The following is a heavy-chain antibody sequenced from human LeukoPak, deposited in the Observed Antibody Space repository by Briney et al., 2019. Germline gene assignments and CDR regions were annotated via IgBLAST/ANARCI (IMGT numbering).Heavy chain of an antibody. CDR3: ARGDDFWSGYGY. J-gene: IGHJ4*02. D-gene: IGHD3-3*01. Sequence: SETLSLTCTVSGGSISSYYWSWIRQPPGKGLEWIGYIYYSGSTNYNPSLKSRVTISVDTSKNQFSLKLSSVTAADTAVYYCARGDDFWSGYGYWGQGTLVTVSS. CDR2: IYYSGST. V-gene: IGHV4-59*12. CDR1: GGSISSYY.